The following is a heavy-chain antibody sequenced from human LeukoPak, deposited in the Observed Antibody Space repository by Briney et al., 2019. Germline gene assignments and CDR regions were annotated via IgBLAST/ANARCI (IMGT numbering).Heavy chain of an antibody. V-gene: IGHV1-18*01. Sequence: ASVKVSCKASGYTFNTYGISWVRQAPGQGLEWMGWISAYNGNTNYAQKFQGRVTMTTDTSTSTAYMELRSLRSDDTAVYYCARGYSRFGESTDAFDIWGQGTMVTVSS. CDR1: GYTFNTYG. CDR3: ARGYSRFGESTDAFDI. CDR2: ISAYNGNT. D-gene: IGHD3-10*01. J-gene: IGHJ3*02.